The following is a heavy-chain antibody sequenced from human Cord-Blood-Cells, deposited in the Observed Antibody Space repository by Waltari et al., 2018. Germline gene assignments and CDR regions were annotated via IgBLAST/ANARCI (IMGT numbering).Heavy chain of an antibody. CDR1: GYTFTGYY. Sequence: QVQLVQSGAEVKKPVASVKVSCKASGYTFTGYYMHWVRQAPGQGLEWMGWINPNSCGTNHAQKFQVRVTMPRDTSTSTAYMELSRLRSDDTAVYYCAKQLLYWFDPWGQGTLVTVSS. V-gene: IGHV1-2*02. CDR2: INPNSCGT. D-gene: IGHD2-2*01. CDR3: AKQLLYWFDP. J-gene: IGHJ5*02.